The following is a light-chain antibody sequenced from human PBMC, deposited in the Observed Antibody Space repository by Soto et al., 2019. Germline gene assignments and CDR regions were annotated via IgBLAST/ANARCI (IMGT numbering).Light chain of an antibody. V-gene: IGKV3-15*01. CDR2: NVS. J-gene: IGKJ5*01. CDR3: QQRSNWLT. CDR1: QSVRNF. Sequence: EILMTQSPATLPVSPGERATLSCRASQSVRNFLGWYQQKPGQAPSLLIYNVSTTATGIPDRISGSGSGTEFTLTISSLQSEDLAVYYCQQRSNWLTFGQGTRLEIK.